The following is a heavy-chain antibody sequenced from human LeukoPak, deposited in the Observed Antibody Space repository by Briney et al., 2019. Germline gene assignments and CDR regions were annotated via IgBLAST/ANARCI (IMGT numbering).Heavy chain of an antibody. CDR2: IYYSGST. J-gene: IGHJ3*02. D-gene: IGHD3-22*01. Sequence: SETLSLTCTVSGGSINSGGYYWNWIRQHPGKGLEWIGYIYYSGSTYYNPSLKSRLSISIDTSKNQFSLKLSSVTAADTAVYYCARDYYDGTDYHVFDIWGQGTMVTVSS. CDR3: ARDYYDGTDYHVFDI. V-gene: IGHV4-31*03. CDR1: GGSINSGGYY.